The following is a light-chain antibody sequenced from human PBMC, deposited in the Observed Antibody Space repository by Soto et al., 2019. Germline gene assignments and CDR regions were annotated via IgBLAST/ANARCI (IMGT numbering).Light chain of an antibody. Sequence: ERVMTQSPASLSVSPGERATLSCRASRSVTTHLAWYQQKPGQAPRLLFYAASTRATGIPARFSASGSEREFTHTINSLQSEDFGVYHCQQYHNWRWTFGQGTKVDIK. CDR3: QQYHNWRWT. J-gene: IGKJ1*01. V-gene: IGKV3-15*01. CDR1: RSVTTH. CDR2: AAS.